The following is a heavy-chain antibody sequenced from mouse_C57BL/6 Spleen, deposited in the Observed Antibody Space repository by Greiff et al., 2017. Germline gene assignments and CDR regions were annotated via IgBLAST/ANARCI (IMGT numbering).Heavy chain of an antibody. CDR3: ARYSSNYFDY. CDR1: GFTFSSYA. D-gene: IGHD3-2*02. CDR2: ISDGGSYT. Sequence: EVQLVESGGGLVKPGGSLKLSCAASGFTFSSYAMSWVRQTPEKRLEWVATISDGGSYTYYPDKVKGRFTISRDNAKNNLYLQMSHLKSEDTAMYYCARYSSNYFDYWGQGTTLTVSS. J-gene: IGHJ2*01. V-gene: IGHV5-4*01.